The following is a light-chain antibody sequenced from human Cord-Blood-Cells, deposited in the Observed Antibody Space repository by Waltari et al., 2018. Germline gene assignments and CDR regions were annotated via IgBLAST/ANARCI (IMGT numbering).Light chain of an antibody. V-gene: IGKV1-5*03. J-gene: IGKJ2*01. CDR1: QSISSW. CDR3: QQYNSYGT. Sequence: DSQMTQSPSTLSASVGVRVTITCRASQSISSWLAWYQQKPGKASKLLIYKASSLESGVPSRFSGSGSGTEFTLTISSLQPDDFATYYCQQYNSYGTFGQGTKLEIK. CDR2: KAS.